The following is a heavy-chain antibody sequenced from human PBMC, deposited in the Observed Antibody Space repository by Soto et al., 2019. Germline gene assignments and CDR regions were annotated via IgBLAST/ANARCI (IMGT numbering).Heavy chain of an antibody. Sequence: VQLLESGGGLVQPGGSLRLSCAASGFTFSSYAMNWVRQTPGKGLEWVSTISSGGSTYYADSVKGRFTISRDNSKNTLYLQMNSLRAEDTAVYYCAKEATFWTEGSFDFWGQGTLVTVSS. CDR3: AKEATFWTEGSFDF. D-gene: IGHD1-26*01. CDR2: ISSGGST. V-gene: IGHV3-23*01. CDR1: GFTFSSYA. J-gene: IGHJ4*02.